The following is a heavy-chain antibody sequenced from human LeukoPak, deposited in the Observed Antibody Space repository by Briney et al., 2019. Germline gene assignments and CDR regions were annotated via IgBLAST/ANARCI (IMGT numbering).Heavy chain of an antibody. CDR2: IKQDGSEK. J-gene: IGHJ3*02. D-gene: IGHD2/OR15-2a*01. V-gene: IGHV3-7*05. CDR3: ARRGDTNSMSAFDI. CDR1: GFTFSNSW. Sequence: GGSLRLSCAASGFTFSNSWMNWVRKAPGKGLVWVANIKQDGSEKYYVDSVKGRFTISRDNAKNSLYLQMNSLRAEDTAVYYCARRGDTNSMSAFDIWGQGTMVTVSS.